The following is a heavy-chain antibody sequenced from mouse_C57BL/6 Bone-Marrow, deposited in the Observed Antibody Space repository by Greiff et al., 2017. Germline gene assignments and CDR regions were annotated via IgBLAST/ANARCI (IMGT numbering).Heavy chain of an antibody. Sequence: EVKLVESGPGLAKPSQTLSLTCSVTGYSITSDYWNWIRKFPGNKLEYMGYISYSGSTYYNPSLKSRISITRDTSKNQYYLQLNSVTTEDTATYYCARRRVVATGNWYFDVWGTGTTVTVSS. CDR1: GYSITSDY. D-gene: IGHD1-1*01. CDR3: ARRRVVATGNWYFDV. V-gene: IGHV3-8*01. CDR2: ISYSGST. J-gene: IGHJ1*03.